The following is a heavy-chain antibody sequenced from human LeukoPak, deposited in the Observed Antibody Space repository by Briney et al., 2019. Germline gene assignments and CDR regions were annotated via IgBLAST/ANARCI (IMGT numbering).Heavy chain of an antibody. Sequence: PGGSLRLSCAASGFTFSSYGMHWVRQAPGKGLEWVTFIRYDGSNKHYTDSVKGRFTISRDNSKNTLYLQLNNLRAEDTAVYHCAKDTPAYDSSGYYYPYLDYWGRGTLVTVSS. CDR3: AKDTPAYDSSGYYYPYLDY. D-gene: IGHD3-22*01. V-gene: IGHV3-30*02. CDR1: GFTFSSYG. J-gene: IGHJ4*02. CDR2: IRYDGSNK.